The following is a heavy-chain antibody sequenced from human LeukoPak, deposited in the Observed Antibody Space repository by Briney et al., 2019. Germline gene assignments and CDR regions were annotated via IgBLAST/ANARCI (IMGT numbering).Heavy chain of an antibody. J-gene: IGHJ4*02. CDR1: GFTFSNAW. CDR2: IKSKTDGGTT. V-gene: IGHV3-15*01. D-gene: IGHD5-24*01. Sequence: PGGSLRLSCAASGFTFSNAWMSWVRQAPGKGLEWVGRIKSKTDGGTTDYAAPVKGRFTISRDNSRNTVYLQMNSLRAEDTAVYYCARDIGGTVEVATMNYWGQGTLVTVSS. CDR3: ARDIGGTVEVATMNY.